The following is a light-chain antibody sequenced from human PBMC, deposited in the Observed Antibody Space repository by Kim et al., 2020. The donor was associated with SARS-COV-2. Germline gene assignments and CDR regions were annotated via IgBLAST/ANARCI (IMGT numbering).Light chain of an antibody. J-gene: IGKJ1*01. CDR3: QQYGSSPWT. CDR1: QSVSSSF. Sequence: EIVLTQSPGILSLSPGERATLSCRASQSVSSSFLAWYQQKPGQAPRLLIYAASSRATGIADRFSGRGSGTDFTLTISRLEPEDFAVYFCQQYGSSPWTFGQGTKVDIK. CDR2: AAS. V-gene: IGKV3-20*01.